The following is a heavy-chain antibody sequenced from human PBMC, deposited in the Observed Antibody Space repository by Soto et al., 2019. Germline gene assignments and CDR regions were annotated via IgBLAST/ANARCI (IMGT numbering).Heavy chain of an antibody. Sequence: EVQLVESGGVVVQPGGSLRLSCAASGFTFDDYTMHWVRQAPGKGLEWVSLISWDGGSTYYADSVKGRFTISRDNSKNPLYLQMNSLRTEDTALYYCAKAVYGDSVLDYWGQGTLVTVSS. CDR1: GFTFDDYT. V-gene: IGHV3-43*01. J-gene: IGHJ4*02. CDR3: AKAVYGDSVLDY. D-gene: IGHD4-17*01. CDR2: ISWDGGST.